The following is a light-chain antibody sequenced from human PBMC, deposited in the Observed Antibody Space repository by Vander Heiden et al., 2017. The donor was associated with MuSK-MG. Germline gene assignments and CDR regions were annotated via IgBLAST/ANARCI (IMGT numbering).Light chain of an antibody. CDR3: QQRNSTLFP. CDR2: AAS. J-gene: IGKJ4*01. Sequence: DIQMTQSPSSLSASVGDRVTITCRASQSISSYLNWYQQKPGKAPKLLIYAASSLKSGVPSRFSGSGSGTDFTLTISRLQPEDFATYYCQQRNSTLFPFGRGTQVDIK. CDR1: QSISSY. V-gene: IGKV1-39*01.